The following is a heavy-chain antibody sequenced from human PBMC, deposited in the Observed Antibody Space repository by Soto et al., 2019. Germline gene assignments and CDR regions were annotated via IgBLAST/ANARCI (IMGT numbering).Heavy chain of an antibody. V-gene: IGHV3-23*01. Sequence: EVQLLESGGGLVQPGGSLRLSCAASGFTFSSYAMSWVRQAPGKGLEWVSAISGSGDSTYYADSVKGRFTISRDNFKNNLYLQMNSLRAEDTAVYYCAKAQSDFWSGYYRWGQGTLVTVSS. J-gene: IGHJ4*02. CDR2: ISGSGDST. CDR1: GFTFSSYA. CDR3: AKAQSDFWSGYYR. D-gene: IGHD3-3*01.